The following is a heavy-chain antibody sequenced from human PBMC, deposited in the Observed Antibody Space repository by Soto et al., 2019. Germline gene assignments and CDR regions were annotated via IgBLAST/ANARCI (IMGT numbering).Heavy chain of an antibody. CDR2: IHWNDDN. Sequence: QITLKESGLTLVRPTQTLTLTCTFSGFSLSTNGVGVGWFRQPPGKALEWLVVIHWNDDNHYSPSLKSRLTITKDNSKNQVVLTMTNMGPVDTGTYYCAHSRVNSGCNYWGQGTLVTVSS. D-gene: IGHD6-19*01. CDR3: AHSRVNSGCNY. J-gene: IGHJ4*02. V-gene: IGHV2-5*01. CDR1: GFSLSTNGVG.